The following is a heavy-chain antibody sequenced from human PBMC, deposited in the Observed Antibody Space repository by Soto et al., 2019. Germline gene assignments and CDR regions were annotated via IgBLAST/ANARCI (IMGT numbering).Heavy chain of an antibody. D-gene: IGHD2-15*01. CDR1: GYTFSSYG. CDR2: ISYDGSNK. V-gene: IGHV3-30*18. CDR3: AKDVYFGRGLDY. J-gene: IGHJ4*02. Sequence: PVGYLGLSCSDSGYTFSSYGMDWVRHAPGKGLEWVAVISYDGSNKYYADSVKGRFTISRDNSKNTLYLQMNSLRAEDTAVYSCAKDVYFGRGLDYWGKGTLLTVSS.